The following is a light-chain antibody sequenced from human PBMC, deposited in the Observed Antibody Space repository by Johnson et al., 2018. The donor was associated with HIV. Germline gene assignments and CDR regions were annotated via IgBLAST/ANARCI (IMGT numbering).Light chain of an antibody. CDR3: ETWDNSRNV. J-gene: IGLJ1*01. V-gene: IGLV1-51*01. Sequence: QAVLTQPPSVSAAPGQKVTSSCSGSSSNIGNNYVSWYQQLPGTAPKLLIYDNNKRPSGIPDRFSGSKSGTSATLGITGLQTGDEADYYCETWDNSRNVFGTGTKDTVL. CDR2: DNN. CDR1: SSNIGNNY.